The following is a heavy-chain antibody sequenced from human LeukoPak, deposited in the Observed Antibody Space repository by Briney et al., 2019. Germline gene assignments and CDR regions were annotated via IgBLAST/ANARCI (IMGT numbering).Heavy chain of an antibody. CDR3: ARRPADYYGGNYYFDY. J-gene: IGHJ4*02. Sequence: PSETLSLTCTVSGGSVSSGNYYWSWIRQPPGKGLDWIGYIYYSGSTNYNPSLKSRVTISVDTSKNQFSLRLSSVTAADTAVYYCARRPADYYGGNYYFDYWGQGTLVTVSS. CDR2: IYYSGST. V-gene: IGHV4-61*01. D-gene: IGHD4-23*01. CDR1: GGSVSSGNYY.